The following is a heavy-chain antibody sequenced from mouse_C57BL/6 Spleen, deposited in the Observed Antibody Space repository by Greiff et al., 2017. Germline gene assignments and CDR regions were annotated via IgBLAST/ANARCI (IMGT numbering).Heavy chain of an antibody. Sequence: VQLQQSGPELVKPGASVKISCKASGYSFTDYNMNWVKQSNGKSLEWIGVINPNYGTTSYNQKFKGKATLTVDQSSSTAYIQLNSLTSEDSAVYYCATSDYGSTPWYFDVWGTGTTVTVSS. CDR2: INPNYGTT. D-gene: IGHD1-1*01. V-gene: IGHV1-39*01. J-gene: IGHJ1*03. CDR3: ATSDYGSTPWYFDV. CDR1: GYSFTDYN.